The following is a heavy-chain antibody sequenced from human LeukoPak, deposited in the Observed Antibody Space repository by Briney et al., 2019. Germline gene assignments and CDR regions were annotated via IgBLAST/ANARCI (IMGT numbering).Heavy chain of an antibody. D-gene: IGHD6-19*01. CDR2: IKEDGSQK. CDR1: GFTFSSYW. Sequence: GGSLRLSCAASGFTFSSYWMSWVRQVPGKGLDWVASIKEDGSQKYYVDSVKGRFTISRDNARNSLSLQMNSLRAEDTAVYYCARQMSPGSGWFRFYFDYWGQGTLVTVSS. J-gene: IGHJ4*02. V-gene: IGHV3-7*03. CDR3: ARQMSPGSGWFRFYFDY.